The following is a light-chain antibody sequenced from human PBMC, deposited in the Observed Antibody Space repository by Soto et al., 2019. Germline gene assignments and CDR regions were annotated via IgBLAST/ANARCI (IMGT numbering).Light chain of an antibody. CDR3: CSYTGATWV. J-gene: IGLJ3*02. CDR2: EGT. CDR1: SSDVGGYNF. V-gene: IGLV2-23*01. Sequence: QSALTQPASVSGAPGQSITISCTGTSSDVGGYNFVSWYQHHPGETPKVIIYEGTKRPSGVSNRFSGAKSGNTASLRVCGLQAEDEADYYCCSYTGATWVFGGGTKVTVL.